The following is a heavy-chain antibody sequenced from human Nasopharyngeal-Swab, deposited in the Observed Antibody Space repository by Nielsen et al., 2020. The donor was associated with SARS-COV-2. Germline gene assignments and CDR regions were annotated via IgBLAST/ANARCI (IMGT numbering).Heavy chain of an antibody. CDR2: INPNSGGT. V-gene: IGHV1-2*06. CDR1: GYTFTGYY. CDR3: ARDPTSVAGTGDYHYGMDV. Sequence: ASVKVSCKASGYTFTGYYMHWVRQAPGQGLEWMGRINPNSGGTNYAQKFQGRVTMTRDTSISTAYMELSRLRSDDTAVYYCARDPTSVAGTGDYHYGMDVWGQGTTVTVSS. J-gene: IGHJ6*02. D-gene: IGHD6-19*01.